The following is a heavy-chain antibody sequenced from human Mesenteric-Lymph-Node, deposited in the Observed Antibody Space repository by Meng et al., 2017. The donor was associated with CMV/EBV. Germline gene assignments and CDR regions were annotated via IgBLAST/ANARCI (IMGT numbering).Heavy chain of an antibody. J-gene: IGHJ6*02. Sequence: GSLRLSCTVSGGSINGYYWSWIRQPPGKGLEWIGYLYSSGSTNSNPSLKSRVTISVDTSENQFSLKLSSVTAADTAVYYCARDGCGNSASYYYYVMDVWGQGTTVTVSS. CDR2: LYSSGST. CDR1: GGSINGYY. V-gene: IGHV4-4*08. D-gene: IGHD2/OR15-2a*01. CDR3: ARDGCGNSASYYYYVMDV.